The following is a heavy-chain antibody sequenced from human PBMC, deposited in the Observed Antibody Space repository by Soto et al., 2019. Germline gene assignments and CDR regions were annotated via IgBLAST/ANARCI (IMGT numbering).Heavy chain of an antibody. V-gene: IGHV1-46*01. J-gene: IGHJ4*02. D-gene: IGHD3-3*02. Sequence: QVQLVQSGTEVKKPGASVKVSCKASGYTFLDFYIHWVRQAPGQGLEWMGFINPSGGGTTYAQQFQGRLTMTRDTSTSTVYMELISLRPEDTAIYYCARDKPFSAGYWGQGTLVT. CDR2: INPSGGGT. CDR3: ARDKPFSAGY. CDR1: GYTFLDFY.